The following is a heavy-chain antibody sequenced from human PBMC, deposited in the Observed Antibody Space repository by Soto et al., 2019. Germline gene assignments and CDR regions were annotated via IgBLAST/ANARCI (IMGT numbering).Heavy chain of an antibody. CDR2: ISYDGRSK. CDR1: GFTFSSYA. CDR3: AKALSSRVVISTCFDY. Sequence: QVQLVESGGGVVQPGRSLRLTCAASGFTFSSYAMHWVRQAPGKGLEWVAVISYDGRSKYYADSIKGRFTISSDNSKNTLYLQMTDLRPEDSAVYYCAKALSSRVVISTCFDYWGQGTLLTVSS. V-gene: IGHV3-30*18. J-gene: IGHJ4*02. D-gene: IGHD3-3*01.